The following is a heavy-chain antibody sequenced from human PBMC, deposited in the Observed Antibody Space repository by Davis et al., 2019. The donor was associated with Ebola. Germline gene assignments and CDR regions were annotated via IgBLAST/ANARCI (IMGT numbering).Heavy chain of an antibody. CDR2: IRSKAYGGTT. V-gene: IGHV3-49*04. CDR1: GFTFGAYA. Sequence: GGSLRLSCTAPGFTFGAYAMSWVRQAPGKGLEWVGFIRSKAYGGTTEYAASVKGRFTISRDDSKSIAYLQMNSLKTEDTAVYYCTRDSSSSWYRGWYNWFDPWGQGTLVTVSS. J-gene: IGHJ5*02. D-gene: IGHD6-13*01. CDR3: TRDSSSSWYRGWYNWFDP.